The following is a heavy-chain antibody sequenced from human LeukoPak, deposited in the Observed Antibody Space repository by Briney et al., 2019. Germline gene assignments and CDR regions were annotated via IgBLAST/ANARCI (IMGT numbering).Heavy chain of an antibody. Sequence: GGSLRLSCAASGFTFSSYAMNWVRQAPGKGLEWVSGISGSGGSTYYADSVKGRFTISRDNSKNTLYLQMNSLRAEDTAIYYCARELFDFDYWGQGTLVTVSP. D-gene: IGHD3-10*01. CDR3: ARELFDFDY. CDR2: ISGSGGST. J-gene: IGHJ4*02. CDR1: GFTFSSYA. V-gene: IGHV3-23*01.